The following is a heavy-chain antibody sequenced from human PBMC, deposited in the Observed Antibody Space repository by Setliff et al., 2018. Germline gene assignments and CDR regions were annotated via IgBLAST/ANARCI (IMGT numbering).Heavy chain of an antibody. CDR1: GFTFSLHA. D-gene: IGHD6-19*01. Sequence: PGGSLRLSCAVSGFTFSLHAMHWVRQAPGKGLEWVAVISDDGNNEYYADSVKGRCTISRDNAKNSLYLQMNSLRAEDTAVYYCARVGVAVAGRGSDYFDYWGQGTLVTVSS. CDR3: ARVGVAVAGRGSDYFDY. V-gene: IGHV3-30*04. CDR2: ISDDGNNE. J-gene: IGHJ4*02.